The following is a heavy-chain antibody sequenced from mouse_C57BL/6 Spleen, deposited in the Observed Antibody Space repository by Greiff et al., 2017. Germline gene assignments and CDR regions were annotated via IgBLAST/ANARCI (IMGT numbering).Heavy chain of an antibody. V-gene: IGHV1-59*01. Sequence: QVQLQQPGAVLVRPGTSVKLSCKASGYTFTSYWMHWVKQRPGQGLEWIGVIDPSDSYTNYNQKLKGKATLTVDTSSSTAYMQLSSLTSEDSAVYYCAKEIRDYGLAYWGQGTLVTVSA. D-gene: IGHD1-1*02. CDR3: AKEIRDYGLAY. J-gene: IGHJ3*01. CDR2: IDPSDSYT. CDR1: GYTFTSYW.